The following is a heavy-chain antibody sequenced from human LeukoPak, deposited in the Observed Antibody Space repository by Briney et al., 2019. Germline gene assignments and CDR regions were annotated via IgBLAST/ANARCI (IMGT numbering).Heavy chain of an antibody. D-gene: IGHD3-3*01. V-gene: IGHV1-8*01. CDR2: MNPNSGNT. J-gene: IGHJ6*02. Sequence: ASVKVSCKASGYTFTSYDIHWVRQATGQGLEWMGWMNPNSGNTGYAQKFQGRVTMTRNTSISTAYMELSSLRSEDTAVYYCARYSYYDFWSGYAYYYGMDVWGQGTTVTVSS. CDR3: ARYSYYDFWSGYAYYYGMDV. CDR1: GYTFTSYD.